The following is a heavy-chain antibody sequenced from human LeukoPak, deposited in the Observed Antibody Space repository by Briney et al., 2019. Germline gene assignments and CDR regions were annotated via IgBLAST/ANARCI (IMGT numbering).Heavy chain of an antibody. Sequence: SQTLSLTCAISGDSVSSNSATWNWIRQSPSRGLEWLGRTYYRSKWYNDYAVSVKSRMTINPDTSKNQLSLQLNSVTPEDTATYYCVRGGAIRVTGMTPFDYWGQGTLVTVSS. V-gene: IGHV6-1*01. CDR2: TYYRSKWYN. CDR1: GDSVSSNSAT. D-gene: IGHD1-1*01. CDR3: VRGGAIRVTGMTPFDY. J-gene: IGHJ4*02.